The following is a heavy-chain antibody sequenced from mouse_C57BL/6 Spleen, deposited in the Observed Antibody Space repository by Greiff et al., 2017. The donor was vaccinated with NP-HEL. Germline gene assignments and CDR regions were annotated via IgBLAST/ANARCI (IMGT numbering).Heavy chain of an antibody. J-gene: IGHJ2*01. D-gene: IGHD2-5*01. Sequence: EVQLQQSGAELVRPGASVKLSCTASGFNIKDYYMHWVKQRPEQGLEWIGRIDPEDGDTEYAPKFQGKATMTADTSSNTAYLQLSSLTSEDTAVYYCTVYYSNYNYFDYWGQGTTLTVSS. CDR1: GFNIKDYY. CDR2: IDPEDGDT. CDR3: TVYYSNYNYFDY. V-gene: IGHV14-1*01.